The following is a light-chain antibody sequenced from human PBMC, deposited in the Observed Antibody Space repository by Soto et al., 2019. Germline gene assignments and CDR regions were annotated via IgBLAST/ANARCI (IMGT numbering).Light chain of an antibody. J-gene: IGKJ1*01. CDR2: GAS. CDR3: PQYGSPPRP. CDR1: QSVSSSY. Sequence: EIVLTQSPGALSLSPGERATLSCRASQSVSSSYLAWYQQKPGQAPRLLISGASSRATGIPDSFSGSGSGTDFTLTISGLEPEDFAVYYCPQYGSPPRPFGPGTKFDI. V-gene: IGKV3-20*01.